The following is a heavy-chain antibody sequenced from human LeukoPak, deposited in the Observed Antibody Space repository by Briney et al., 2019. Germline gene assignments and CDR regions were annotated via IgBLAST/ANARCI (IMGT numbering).Heavy chain of an antibody. CDR2: IYYSGSI. Sequence: SETLSLTCAVSGFSISSSNWWGWIRQPPGKGLEWIGHIYYSGSIYYNPSLKSRVTMSVDTSKNQFSLKLTSVTVVDTAVYYCATSQRHDAFEIWGQGTVVTVSS. V-gene: IGHV4-28*05. CDR3: ATSQRHDAFEI. D-gene: IGHD1-1*01. CDR1: GFSISSSNW. J-gene: IGHJ3*02.